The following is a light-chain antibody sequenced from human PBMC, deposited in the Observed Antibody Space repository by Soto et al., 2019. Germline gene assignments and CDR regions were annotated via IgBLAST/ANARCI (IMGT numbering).Light chain of an antibody. CDR1: SNYIGPYNY. CDR3: CSYADTYVE. J-gene: IGLJ2*01. V-gene: IGLV2-11*01. Sequence: QSALTQPRSVSGSPGQSVAISCTGISNYIGPYNYVSWYQQHPGKAPKLIIYDVDKRPSGVPYRFSGSKSGDPASLTISGLQPDDEADYYCCSYADTYVELGGGTKLTVL. CDR2: DVD.